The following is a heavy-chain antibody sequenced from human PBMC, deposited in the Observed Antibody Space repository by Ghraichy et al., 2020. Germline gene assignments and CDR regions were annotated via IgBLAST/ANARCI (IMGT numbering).Heavy chain of an antibody. V-gene: IGHV3-7*01. CDR1: GFIFNRYW. J-gene: IGHJ4*02. CDR3: STSNFWSGDY. D-gene: IGHD3-3*01. Sequence: SCAASGFIFNRYWLSWVRQAPGKGLEWVANINQDGSEKYYVDSVKGRFTISRDNAKNSLYLQMNSLRAEDSAVYYCSTSNFWSGDYWGQGTLVTVSS. CDR2: INQDGSEK.